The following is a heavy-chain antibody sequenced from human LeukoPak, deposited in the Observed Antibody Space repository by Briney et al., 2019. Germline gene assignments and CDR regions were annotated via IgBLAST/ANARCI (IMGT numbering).Heavy chain of an antibody. D-gene: IGHD4-17*01. CDR3: AKFLFGGDSWYFDL. J-gene: IGHJ2*01. CDR2: ISGSGGST. Sequence: GGSLRLSCAASGFTFSNYAMHWVRQAPGKGLEWVSAISGSGGSTYYADSVKGRFTISRDNSKNTLYLQMNSLRAEDTAVYYCAKFLFGGDSWYFDLWGRGTLVTVSS. CDR1: GFTFSNYA. V-gene: IGHV3-23*01.